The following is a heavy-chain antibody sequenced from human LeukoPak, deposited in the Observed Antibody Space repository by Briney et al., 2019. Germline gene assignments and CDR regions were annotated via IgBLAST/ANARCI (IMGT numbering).Heavy chain of an antibody. V-gene: IGHV1-3*01. J-gene: IGHJ5*02. CDR3: ARYQVLRFLEWLFPMGFDP. CDR2: INAGNGNT. Sequence: ASVKVSCKASGYTFTSYAMHWVRQAPGQRLEWMGWINAGNGNTKYSQKFQGRVTMTRNTSISTAYMELSSLRSEDTAVYYCARYQVLRFLEWLFPMGFDPWGQGTLVTVSS. D-gene: IGHD3-3*01. CDR1: GYTFTSYA.